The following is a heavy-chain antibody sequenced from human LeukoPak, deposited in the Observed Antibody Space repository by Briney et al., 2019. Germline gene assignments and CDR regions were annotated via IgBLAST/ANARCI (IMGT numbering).Heavy chain of an antibody. CDR1: GYTLTELS. J-gene: IGHJ4*02. V-gene: IGHV1-24*01. Sequence: ASVKVSCKVSGYTLTELSMHWVRQAPGKGLEWMGGFDPEDGETIYAQKFQGRVTMTEDTSTDTAYMELSSLRSEDTAVYYCATKSIVVVPAAIQKVEYSGYDLGYWGQGTLVTVSS. CDR3: ATKSIVVVPAAIQKVEYSGYDLGY. D-gene: IGHD2-2*02. CDR2: FDPEDGET.